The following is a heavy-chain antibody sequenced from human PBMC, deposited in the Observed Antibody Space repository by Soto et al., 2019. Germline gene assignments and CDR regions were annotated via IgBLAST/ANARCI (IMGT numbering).Heavy chain of an antibody. CDR2: ISHDGSDK. J-gene: IGHJ4*02. CDR1: GFIFSTYG. Sequence: QVQLVESGGGVVQPGRSLRLSCAASGFIFSTYGMHWVRQAPGKGLEWVAVISHDGSDKFYADSVKGRFTISRDNSKNRLYLQMNSLTTEDTAVYYGAKLIDSGDFEYWGQGNLVTVSS. V-gene: IGHV3-30*18. D-gene: IGHD3-10*01. CDR3: AKLIDSGDFEY.